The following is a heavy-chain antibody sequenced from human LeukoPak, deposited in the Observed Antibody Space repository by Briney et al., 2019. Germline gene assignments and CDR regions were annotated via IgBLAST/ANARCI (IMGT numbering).Heavy chain of an antibody. J-gene: IGHJ3*02. V-gene: IGHV3-48*01. Sequence: SGGSLRLSCAASGFTFSSYSMNWVRQAPGKGLEWVSYISSSSSTIYYADSVKGRFTISRDNAKNSLYLQMNSLRAEDTAVYYCARSQGMRYSYGDAFDIWGQGTMVTVSS. CDR2: ISSSSSTI. CDR3: ARSQGMRYSYGDAFDI. D-gene: IGHD5-18*01. CDR1: GFTFSSYS.